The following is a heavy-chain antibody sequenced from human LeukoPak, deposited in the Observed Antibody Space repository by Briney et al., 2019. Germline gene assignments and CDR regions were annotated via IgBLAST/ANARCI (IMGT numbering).Heavy chain of an antibody. Sequence: QSGGSLRLSCAASGFTFSSYGMTWVRQAPGKGLEWVSSISGTGGGTYYADSVKGRFTISRDNSKNTLYLQMNSLRAEDTAVYYCARVLSGRGSLYSYYYYMDVWGKGTTVTIFS. V-gene: IGHV3-23*01. D-gene: IGHD3-10*01. CDR2: ISGTGGGT. CDR1: GFTFSSYG. J-gene: IGHJ6*03. CDR3: ARVLSGRGSLYSYYYYMDV.